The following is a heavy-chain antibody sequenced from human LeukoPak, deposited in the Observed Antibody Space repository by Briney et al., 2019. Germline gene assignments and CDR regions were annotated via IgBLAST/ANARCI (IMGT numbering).Heavy chain of an antibody. Sequence: AGGSLRLSCAASGFTFSSCGMHWVRQAPGKGLEWVAVISYDGSNKYYADSVKGRFTISRDNSKNTLYLQMNSLRAEDTAVYYCAKEFGVVPAAADWFDPWGQGTLVTVSS. V-gene: IGHV3-30*18. CDR3: AKEFGVVPAAADWFDP. CDR2: ISYDGSNK. CDR1: GFTFSSCG. D-gene: IGHD2-2*01. J-gene: IGHJ5*02.